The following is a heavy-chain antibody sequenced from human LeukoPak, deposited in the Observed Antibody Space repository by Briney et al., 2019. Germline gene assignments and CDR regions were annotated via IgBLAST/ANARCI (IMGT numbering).Heavy chain of an antibody. CDR3: ARGKIPRYCSSTSCYGGVIDY. V-gene: IGHV4-30-2*01. Sequence: TSQTLSLTCTVSGGSISSGGYYWSWIRQPPGKGLERIGYIYQSGSTHYNPSLKGRATISVDRSKNQFSLKLSSVTAADTAVYYCARGKIPRYCSSTSCYGGVIDYWGQGTLVTVSS. CDR2: IYQSGST. D-gene: IGHD2-2*01. J-gene: IGHJ4*02. CDR1: GGSISSGGYY.